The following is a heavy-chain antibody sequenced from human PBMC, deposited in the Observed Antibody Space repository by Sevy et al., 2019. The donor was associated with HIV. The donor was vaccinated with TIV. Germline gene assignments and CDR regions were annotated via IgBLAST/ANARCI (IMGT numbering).Heavy chain of an antibody. Sequence: GGSLRLSCAASGFTFSDYYMSWIRQAPGKGLEWVSYISNSGSTIYYADSVKGRFTIPRDNAKNSLYLQMNSLRAEDTAVYYCARAITGTTFPYYGMDVWGQGTTVTVSS. V-gene: IGHV3-11*01. J-gene: IGHJ6*01. D-gene: IGHD1-7*01. CDR2: ISNSGSTI. CDR1: GFTFSDYY. CDR3: ARAITGTTFPYYGMDV.